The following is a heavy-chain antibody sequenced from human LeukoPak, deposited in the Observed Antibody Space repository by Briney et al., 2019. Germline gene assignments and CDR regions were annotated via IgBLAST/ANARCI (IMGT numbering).Heavy chain of an antibody. J-gene: IGHJ5*02. V-gene: IGHV4-59*01. CDR2: IYYSGST. CDR3: ARASYGLVHWFDP. D-gene: IGHD5-18*01. Sequence: SETLSLTCTVSGGFISSYYWSWIRQPPGKGLEWIGYIYYSGSTNYNPSLKSRVTISVDTSKNQFFLKLSSVTAADAAVYYCARASYGLVHWFDPWGQGTLVSVCS. CDR1: GGFISSYY.